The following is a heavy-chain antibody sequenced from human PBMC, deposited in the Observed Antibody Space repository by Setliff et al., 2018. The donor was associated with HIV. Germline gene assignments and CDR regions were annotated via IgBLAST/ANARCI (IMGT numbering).Heavy chain of an antibody. V-gene: IGHV3-64*02. CDR2: ISSNGGST. D-gene: IGHD4-17*01. CDR3: AREYGDYSAFDI. CDR1: GFTFSSYA. Sequence: GGSLRLSCAASGFTFSSYAMHWVRQAPGKGLEYVSAISSNGGSTYYADSVKGRFTIPRDNSKNTLYLQMGSLRAEDMAVYYCAREYGDYSAFDIWGQGTMVTVSS. J-gene: IGHJ3*02.